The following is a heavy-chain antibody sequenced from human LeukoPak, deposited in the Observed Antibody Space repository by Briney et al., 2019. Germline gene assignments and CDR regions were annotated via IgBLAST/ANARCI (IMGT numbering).Heavy chain of an antibody. J-gene: IGHJ3*02. Sequence: PSETLSLTCTVSGGSISSSSYYWGWIRQPPGKGLEWIGSIHYSGSTYYNPSLKSRVTISVDTSKNQFSLQLSSVTAADTAVYYCARGARFPIDAFDIWGQGTMVTVSS. D-gene: IGHD1-26*01. CDR2: IHYSGST. CDR3: ARGARFPIDAFDI. CDR1: GGSISSSSYY. V-gene: IGHV4-39*01.